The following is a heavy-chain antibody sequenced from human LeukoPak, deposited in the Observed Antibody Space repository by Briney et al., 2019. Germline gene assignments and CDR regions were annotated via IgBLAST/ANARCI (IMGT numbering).Heavy chain of an antibody. CDR1: GGSINSDY. CDR2: IYYSGTT. J-gene: IGHJ4*02. CDR3: ARAGIAAAGPNFDY. V-gene: IGHV4-59*12. D-gene: IGHD6-13*01. Sequence: SETLSLTCAVSGGSINSDYWSWIRQPPGKGLEWIGCIYYSGTTNYNPSLNSRVTISVDTSKNQFSLKLSSVTAADTAVYYCARAGIAAAGPNFDYWGQGTLVTVSS.